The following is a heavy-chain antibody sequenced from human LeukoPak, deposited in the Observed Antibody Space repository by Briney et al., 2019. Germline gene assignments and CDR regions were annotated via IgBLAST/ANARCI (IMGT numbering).Heavy chain of an antibody. CDR1: GFTFSSYS. Sequence: GGSLRLSCAASGFTFSSYSMNWVRQAPGKGLEWVSSISSSSSYIYYADSVKGRFTISRDNAKSSLYLQMNSLRAEDTAVYYCARDGDGSGSYFNPRDAFDIWGQGTMVTVSS. V-gene: IGHV3-21*01. J-gene: IGHJ3*02. D-gene: IGHD3-10*01. CDR2: ISSSSSYI. CDR3: ARDGDGSGSYFNPRDAFDI.